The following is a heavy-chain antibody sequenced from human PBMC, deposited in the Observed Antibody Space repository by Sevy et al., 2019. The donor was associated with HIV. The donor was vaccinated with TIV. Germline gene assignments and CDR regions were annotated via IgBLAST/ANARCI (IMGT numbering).Heavy chain of an antibody. CDR1: GYTLTKLS. D-gene: IGHD3-22*01. Sequence: ASVKVSCKVSGYTLTKLSMHWVRQVRGKGLEWMGSVDPEEGKRIYAQKYQGRFTMTEDTSTDTGYLDLNSLVSEDSAVYFCATTKDYYESSGDPFDYWGQGTLVTVSS. CDR3: ATTKDYYESSGDPFDY. CDR2: VDPEEGKR. J-gene: IGHJ4*02. V-gene: IGHV1-24*01.